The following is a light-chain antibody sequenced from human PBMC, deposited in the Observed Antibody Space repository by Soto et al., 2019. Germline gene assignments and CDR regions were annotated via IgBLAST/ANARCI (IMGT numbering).Light chain of an antibody. Sequence: DIPMTQSPSSLSASLGDRVTITCRARQGIGDSLAWLQQIPWNVPKLLIYAASPLQSRVPSRFTGSGSGTDFTLIIRSLQPVDVSTYYCQKNNSDPLTFGGGTKVEIK. J-gene: IGKJ4*01. CDR1: QGIGDS. V-gene: IGKV1-27*01. CDR2: AAS. CDR3: QKNNSDPLT.